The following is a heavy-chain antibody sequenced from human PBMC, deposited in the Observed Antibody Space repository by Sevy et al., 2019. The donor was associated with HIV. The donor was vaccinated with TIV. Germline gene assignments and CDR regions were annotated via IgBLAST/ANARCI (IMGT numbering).Heavy chain of an antibody. CDR2: ISGSGGST. CDR3: VKVEGYSYYYDSSGYYYDY. CDR1: GFTFSSYA. D-gene: IGHD3-22*01. V-gene: IGHV3-23*01. Sequence: GGSLRLSCAASGFTFSSYAMSWVRQAPGKGLEWVSAISGSGGSTYYADSVKGRFTISRDNSKNTLYLQMNSLRAEDTAVYYCVKVEGYSYYYDSSGYYYDYWGQGTLVTVSS. J-gene: IGHJ4*02.